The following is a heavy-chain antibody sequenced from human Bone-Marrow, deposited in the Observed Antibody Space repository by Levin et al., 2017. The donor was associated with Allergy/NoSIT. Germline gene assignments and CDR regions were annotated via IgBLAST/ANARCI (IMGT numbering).Heavy chain of an antibody. V-gene: IGHV3-7*03. D-gene: IGHD5-12*01. CDR3: ARDISGGYSNDDGDY. Sequence: SGGSLRLSCAASGFTFSTYWMTWVRQAPGKGLEWVANIKQDGSEKYYVDSVKGRFTISRDNAKNSLYLQMNSLRAEDTAVYYCARDISGGYSNDDGDYWGQGTLVTVSS. J-gene: IGHJ4*02. CDR1: GFTFSTYW. CDR2: IKQDGSEK.